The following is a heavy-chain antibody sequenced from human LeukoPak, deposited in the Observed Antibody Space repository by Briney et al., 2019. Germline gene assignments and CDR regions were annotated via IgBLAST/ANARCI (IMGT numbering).Heavy chain of an antibody. CDR3: ASNLAANYHFYYGIDV. J-gene: IGHJ6*02. Sequence: GGSLRLSCAASGFTFSDYYMSWIHQAPGKGLEWVSFINSGGSSIYYVDSVKGRFTISRDNAKNSPYLQMSSLRAEDTAVYYCASNLAANYHFYYGIDVWGQGTTVTVSS. V-gene: IGHV3-11*01. D-gene: IGHD1-26*01. CDR1: GFTFSDYY. CDR2: INSGGSSI.